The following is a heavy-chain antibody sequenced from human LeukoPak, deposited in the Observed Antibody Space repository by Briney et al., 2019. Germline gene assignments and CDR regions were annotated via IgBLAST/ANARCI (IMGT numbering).Heavy chain of an antibody. D-gene: IGHD1-1*01. J-gene: IGHJ2*01. V-gene: IGHV3-7*01. CDR3: ARVRTEWYIDL. Sequence: GGSLRLSCTASGFIFSTYWMTWVRQAPGMGLEWVANIRQDGIERFYVDSVKGRFTISRDNADNSLYLQLNSLRAEDTAVYYCARVRTEWYIDLWGRGTLVTVSS. CDR1: GFIFSTYW. CDR2: IRQDGIER.